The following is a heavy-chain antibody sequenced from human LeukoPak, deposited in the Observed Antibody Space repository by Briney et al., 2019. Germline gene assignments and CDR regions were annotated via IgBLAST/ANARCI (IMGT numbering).Heavy chain of an antibody. CDR3: AKARENWNPLHPLHDYSYMDV. CDR2: IYTSGST. D-gene: IGHD1-1*01. J-gene: IGHJ6*03. V-gene: IGHV4-4*07. CDR1: GGSISSYY. Sequence: SETLSLTCTVAGGSISSYYWSWIRQPAGKGLEWIGRIYTSGSTNYNPSLKSRVTISVDKSKNQFSLKLSSWTVADTAVYYCAKARENWNPLHPLHDYSYMDVWGKGTTVTVSS.